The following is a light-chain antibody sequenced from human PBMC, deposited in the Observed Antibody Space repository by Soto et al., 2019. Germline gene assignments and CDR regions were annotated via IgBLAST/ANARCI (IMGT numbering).Light chain of an antibody. Sequence: QSAPTQPRSVSGSPGQSVTISCTGTSSDVGGYNYVSWYQQHPGKAPKFMIYDVSKRPSGVPDRFSGSKSGNTASLTISGLQAEDEADYYCCSYAGSNTFAFGTGTKVTVL. CDR3: CSYAGSNTFA. J-gene: IGLJ1*01. CDR1: SSDVGGYNY. CDR2: DVS. V-gene: IGLV2-11*01.